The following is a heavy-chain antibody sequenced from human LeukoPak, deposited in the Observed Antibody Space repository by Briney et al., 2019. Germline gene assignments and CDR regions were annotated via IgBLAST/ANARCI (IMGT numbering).Heavy chain of an antibody. V-gene: IGHV4-59*01. CDR3: ASGYCGGACQLGGVDM. CDR1: GGSISSYY. J-gene: IGHJ3*02. Sequence: SETLSLTCTVSGGSISSYYWSWLRQPPGKGLEYIGYTHYSGATNYNPSLKSRVTISLDTSGNQFSLKLSSVTAADTAVYYCASGYCGGACQLGGVDMWGQGTMVIVSS. D-gene: IGHD2-21*02. CDR2: THYSGAT.